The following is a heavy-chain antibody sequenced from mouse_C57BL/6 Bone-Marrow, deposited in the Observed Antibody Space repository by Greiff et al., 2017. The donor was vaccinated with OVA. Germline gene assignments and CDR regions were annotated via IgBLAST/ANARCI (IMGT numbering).Heavy chain of an antibody. CDR3: ARGGVTTAYYFDY. CDR2: IDPSDSYT. Sequence: VQLQQPGAELVMPGASVKLSCKASGYTFTSYWMHWVKQRPGQGLEWIGEIDPSDSYTNYNRKFKGKSTLTVDKSSSTAYMQLSSLTSEDSAVYYCARGGVTTAYYFDYWGQGTTLTVSS. CDR1: GYTFTSYW. D-gene: IGHD1-2*01. J-gene: IGHJ2*01. V-gene: IGHV1-69*01.